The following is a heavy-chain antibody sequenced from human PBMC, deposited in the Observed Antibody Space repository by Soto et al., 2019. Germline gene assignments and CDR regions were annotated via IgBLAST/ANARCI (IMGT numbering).Heavy chain of an antibody. D-gene: IGHD3-22*01. CDR2: IYYSGST. CDR1: GGSVSSGSYY. Sequence: PSETLSLTCTVSGGSVSSGSYYWSWIRQPPGKGLECIGYIYYSGSTNYNPSLKSRVTISVDTSKNQFSLKLSSVTAADTAVYYCARSYDRSGXYPWAIDYWGQGTMGTVSS. J-gene: IGHJ4*02. CDR3: ARSYDRSGXYPWAIDY. V-gene: IGHV4-61*01.